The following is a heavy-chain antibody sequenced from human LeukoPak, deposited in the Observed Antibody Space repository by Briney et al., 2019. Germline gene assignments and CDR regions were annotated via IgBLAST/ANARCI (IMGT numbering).Heavy chain of an antibody. V-gene: IGHV1-2*02. J-gene: IGHJ4*02. CDR2: INPNSGGT. D-gene: IGHD2-21*02. CDR1: GYMFTVYY. CDR3: ARGCCSGDCFTLFDY. Sequence: GASVTVSCKASGYMFTVYYMHWVRQAPGQGLEWMGWINPNSGGTNYAQKFQGRVTITRDTSISTAYMELSSLRSDDTAVYYSARGCCSGDCFTLFDYWGQGTLVTVSA.